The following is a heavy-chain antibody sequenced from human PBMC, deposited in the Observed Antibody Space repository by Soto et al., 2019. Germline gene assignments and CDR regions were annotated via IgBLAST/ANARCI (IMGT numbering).Heavy chain of an antibody. J-gene: IGHJ6*02. CDR2: ISYDGSNK. CDR1: GFTFSSYG. Sequence: GGSLRLSCAASGFTFSSYGMHWVRQAPGKGLEWVAVISYDGSNKYYADSVKGRFTISRDNSKNTLYLQMNSLRAEDTAVYYCAKDFMVESCSGGSCYYPVTATRVVGYYYGMDVWGQGTTVTVSS. D-gene: IGHD2-15*01. V-gene: IGHV3-30*18. CDR3: AKDFMVESCSGGSCYYPVTATRVVGYYYGMDV.